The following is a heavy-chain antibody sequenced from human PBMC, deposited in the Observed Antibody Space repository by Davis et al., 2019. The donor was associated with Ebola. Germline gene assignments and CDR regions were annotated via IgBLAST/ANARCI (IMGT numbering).Heavy chain of an antibody. CDR3: ARDTAMAY. CDR1: GFTFSSYW. Sequence: GESLKISCAASGFTFSSYWMSWVRQAPGKGLEWVANIKQDGSEKYYVDSVKGRFTISRDNAKNSLYLQMNSLRDEDTAVYYCARDTAMAYWGQGTLVTVSS. CDR2: IKQDGSEK. V-gene: IGHV3-7*01. D-gene: IGHD5-18*01. J-gene: IGHJ4*02.